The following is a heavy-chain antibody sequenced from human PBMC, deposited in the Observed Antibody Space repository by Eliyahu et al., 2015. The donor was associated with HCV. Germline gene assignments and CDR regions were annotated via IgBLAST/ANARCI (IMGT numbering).Heavy chain of an antibody. CDR3: AKDGPEGITIFGVVDNWFDP. J-gene: IGHJ5*02. V-gene: IGHV3-23*01. Sequence: SPGKGLDSLLAISACGGSTYYADXGKGRFTISRDNSKNTLYLQMNSLRAEDTAVYYCAKDGPEGITIFGVVDNWFDPWGQGTLVTVSS. D-gene: IGHD3-3*01. CDR2: ISACGGST.